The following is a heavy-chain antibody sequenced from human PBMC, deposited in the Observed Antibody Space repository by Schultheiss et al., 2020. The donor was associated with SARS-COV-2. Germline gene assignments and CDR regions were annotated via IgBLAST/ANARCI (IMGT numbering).Heavy chain of an antibody. D-gene: IGHD5-12*01. CDR3: ARHQFKSGYDYWGSYYYYYGMDV. CDR1: GFTFSTNS. Sequence: GESLKISCTASGFTFSTNSMNWVRQAPGKGLEWVAVISYDGSNKYYADSVKGRFTISRDNSKNTLYLQMNSLRAEDTAVYYCARHQFKSGYDYWGSYYYYYGMDVWGQGTTVTVSS. V-gene: IGHV3-30*04. CDR2: ISYDGSNK. J-gene: IGHJ6*02.